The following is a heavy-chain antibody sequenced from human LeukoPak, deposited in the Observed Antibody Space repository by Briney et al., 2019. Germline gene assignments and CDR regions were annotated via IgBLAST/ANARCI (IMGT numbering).Heavy chain of an antibody. CDR2: INPNSGST. CDR1: GYTFTGYY. Sequence: ASVKVSCKASGYTFTGYYMHWVRQAPGQGLEWMGWINPNSGSTNYAQKFQGRVTMTRDTSISTAYMELSRLRSDDTAVYYCANSHDPTVTTPVGYWGQGTLVTVSS. V-gene: IGHV1-2*02. D-gene: IGHD4-17*01. CDR3: ANSHDPTVTTPVGY. J-gene: IGHJ4*02.